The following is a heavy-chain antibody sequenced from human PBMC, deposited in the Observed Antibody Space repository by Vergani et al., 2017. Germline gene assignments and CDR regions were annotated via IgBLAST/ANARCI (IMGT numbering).Heavy chain of an antibody. V-gene: IGHV4-4*02. CDR2: IYHSGST. D-gene: IGHD2-21*02. CDR1: GGSISSSNW. J-gene: IGHJ4*02. CDR3: AWALGTYCGGDCYSDY. Sequence: QVQLQESGPGLVKPSGTLSLTCAVSGGSISSSNWWSWVRQPPGKGLEWIGEIYHSGSTNYNPSLKSRVTISVDKSKTQFSLKLSSVTAADTAVYYCAWALGTYCGGDCYSDYWGQGTLVTVSS.